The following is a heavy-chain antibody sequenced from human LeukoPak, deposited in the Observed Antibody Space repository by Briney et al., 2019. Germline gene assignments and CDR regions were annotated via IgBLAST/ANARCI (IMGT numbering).Heavy chain of an antibody. Sequence: GASVKVSCKASGYTFTSYDINWVRQATGQGLEWMGWMNPNSGNTGYAQKFQGRVTITRNASISTAYMELSSLRSEDTAVYYCARRTAHYSSSWLTLGGDNWFDPWGQGTLVTVSS. CDR3: ARRTAHYSSSWLTLGGDNWFDP. CDR2: MNPNSGNT. V-gene: IGHV1-8*03. CDR1: GYTFTSYD. J-gene: IGHJ5*02. D-gene: IGHD6-13*01.